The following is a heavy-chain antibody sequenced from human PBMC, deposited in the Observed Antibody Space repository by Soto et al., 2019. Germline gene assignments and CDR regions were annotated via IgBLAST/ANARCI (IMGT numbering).Heavy chain of an antibody. CDR3: AKGALRRNYYYYYGMDV. CDR2: ISYDGSNK. J-gene: IGHJ6*02. CDR1: GFTFSSYG. V-gene: IGHV3-30*18. Sequence: QVQLVESGGGVVQPGRSLRLSCAASGFTFSSYGMHWVRQAPGKGLEWVAVISYDGSNKYYADSVKGRSTISRDNSKNTLYLQMNSLRAEDTAVYYCAKGALRRNYYYYYGMDVWGQGTTVTVSS. D-gene: IGHD4-17*01.